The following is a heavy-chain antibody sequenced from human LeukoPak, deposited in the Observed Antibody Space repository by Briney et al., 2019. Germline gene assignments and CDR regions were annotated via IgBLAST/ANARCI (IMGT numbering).Heavy chain of an antibody. V-gene: IGHV3-48*04. J-gene: IGHJ6*04. Sequence: GGSLRLSCKVSGFTFSNYNINWVRQAPGKGLEWVSYISSSGSTIYYADSVKGRFTISRDNAKNSLYLQMNSLRADDTAVYYCAELGITMIGGVWGKGTTVTISS. D-gene: IGHD3-10*02. CDR2: ISSSGSTI. CDR3: AELGITMIGGV. CDR1: GFTFSNYN.